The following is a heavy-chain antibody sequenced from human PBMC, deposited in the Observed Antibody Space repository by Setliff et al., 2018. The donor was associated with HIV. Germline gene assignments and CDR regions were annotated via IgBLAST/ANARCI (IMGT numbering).Heavy chain of an antibody. CDR1: GGSFSAYY. V-gene: IGHV4-34*01. D-gene: IGHD2-15*01. CDR3: VLLEVPFIEGIAPPL. CDR2: INPGGSA. J-gene: IGHJ4*02. Sequence: PSETLSLTCAVYGGSFSAYYWSWVRQPPEKGLEWIGEINPGGSATYNPSLKSRVTISADTSKNQFSLKLNTVTAADTAIYYCVLLEVPFIEGIAPPLWGQGSLVTVSS.